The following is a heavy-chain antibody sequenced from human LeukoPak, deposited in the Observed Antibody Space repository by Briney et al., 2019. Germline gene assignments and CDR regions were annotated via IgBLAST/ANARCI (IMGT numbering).Heavy chain of an antibody. J-gene: IGHJ4*02. CDR3: ATVEPAANEIYFDY. D-gene: IGHD2-2*01. CDR1: GGSISSGSYY. CDR2: IYTSGST. V-gene: IGHV4-61*02. Sequence: SQTLSLTCTVSGGSISSGSYYWSWIRQPAGKGLEWIGRIYTSGSTNYNPSLKSRVTISVDTSKNQFSLKLSSVTAADTAVYYCATVEPAANEIYFDYWGQGTLVTVSS.